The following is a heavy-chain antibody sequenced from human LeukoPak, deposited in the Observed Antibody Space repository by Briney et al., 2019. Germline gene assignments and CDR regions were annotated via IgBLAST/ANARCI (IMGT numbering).Heavy chain of an antibody. CDR2: INHSGST. J-gene: IGHJ4*02. V-gene: IGHV4-34*01. D-gene: IGHD2-15*01. Sequence: SETLSLTCTVSGGSISSYYWSWIRQPPGKGLEWIGEINHSGSTNYNPSLKSRVTISVDTSKNQFSLKLSSVTAADTAVYYCARDGYCSGGSCLRHFDYWGQGTLVTVSS. CDR1: GGSISSYY. CDR3: ARDGYCSGGSCLRHFDY.